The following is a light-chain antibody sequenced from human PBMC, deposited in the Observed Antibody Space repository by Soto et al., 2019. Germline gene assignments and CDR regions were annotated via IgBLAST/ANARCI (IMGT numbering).Light chain of an antibody. CDR1: SSDVGGYNS. V-gene: IGLV2-14*01. CDR2: EVS. CDR3: SSYINTNTLV. J-gene: IGLJ2*01. Sequence: QSALTQPASVSGSPGQSITISCTGTSSDVGGYNSVSWYQQHPGKAPKLMIYEVSNRPSGVSNRFSGSKSGNTASLTVSGLQAEDEADYYCSSYINTNTLVFGGGTKLTVL.